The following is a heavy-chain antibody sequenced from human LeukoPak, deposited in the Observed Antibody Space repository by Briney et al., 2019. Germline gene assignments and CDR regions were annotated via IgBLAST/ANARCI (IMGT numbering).Heavy chain of an antibody. J-gene: IGHJ4*02. V-gene: IGHV5-51*01. CDR3: ARQGIERSTWFASY. CDR1: GYNFTNFW. D-gene: IGHD6-13*01. CDR2: IYPGDSDT. Sequence: GESLQISCKGSGYNFTNFWIGWVRQLPGKGLEWMGIIYPGDSDTRYGPSFQGQVTMSADKAINTAYLQWSSLKASDTAIYYCARQGIERSTWFASYWGQGTLVTVSS.